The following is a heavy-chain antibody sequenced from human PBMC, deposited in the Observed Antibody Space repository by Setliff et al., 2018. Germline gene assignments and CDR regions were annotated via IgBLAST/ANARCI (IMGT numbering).Heavy chain of an antibody. CDR2: IIPIFGTA. CDR3: ARINFYVSSGYYYAPEL. D-gene: IGHD3-22*01. V-gene: IGHV1-69*05. CDR1: GGTFSSYA. Sequence: ASVKVSCKASGGTFSSYAISWVRQAPGQGLEWMGRIIPIFGTANYAQKLQGRVTVTTDTSTTTAYMELRSLRADDTAVYYCARINFYVSSGYYYAPELWGQGTTVTVSS. J-gene: IGHJ4*02.